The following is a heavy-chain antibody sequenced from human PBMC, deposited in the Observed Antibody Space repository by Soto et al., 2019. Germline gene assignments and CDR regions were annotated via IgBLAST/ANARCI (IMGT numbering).Heavy chain of an antibody. V-gene: IGHV3-23*01. D-gene: IGHD6-19*01. J-gene: IGHJ6*02. CDR2: ISGSGGST. Sequence: GGSLRLSCAASGFTFSSYAMSWVRQAPGKGLEWVSAISGSGGSTYYADSVKGRFTISRDNSKNTLYLQMNSLRAEDTAVYYCAKEVAVAGTPSRQYRMDGWSQGTMVTVSS. CDR1: GFTFSSYA. CDR3: AKEVAVAGTPSRQYRMDG.